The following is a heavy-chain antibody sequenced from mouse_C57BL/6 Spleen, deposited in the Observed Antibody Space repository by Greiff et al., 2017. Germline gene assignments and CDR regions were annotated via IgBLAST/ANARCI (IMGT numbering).Heavy chain of an antibody. Sequence: VQLQQPGAELVKPGASVKLSCKASGYTFTSYWMQWVKQRPGQGLEWIGEIDPSDSYTNYNQKFKGKATLTVDTSSSTAYMQLSSLTSEDSAVYYCVDSNYVWGQGTTLTVSS. CDR3: VDSNYV. CDR1: GYTFTSYW. J-gene: IGHJ2*01. CDR2: IDPSDSYT. D-gene: IGHD2-5*01. V-gene: IGHV1-50*01.